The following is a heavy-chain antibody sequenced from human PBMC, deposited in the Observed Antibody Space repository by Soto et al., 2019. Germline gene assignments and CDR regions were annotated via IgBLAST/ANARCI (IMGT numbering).Heavy chain of an antibody. V-gene: IGHV3-30*04. D-gene: IGHD5-12*01. CDR2: ISSDGREK. Sequence: QVQLVESGGGVVQPGGSPRLSCAASGFTFSRYVMHWVRQAPGKGLEWVAVISSDGREKYYADSVKGRFTISRGNSKNTLYLQMDSLSAEDTAVYFCARGDIGATLANSYAMDVWGQGTTVTVSS. CDR1: GFTFSRYV. J-gene: IGHJ6*02. CDR3: ARGDIGATLANSYAMDV.